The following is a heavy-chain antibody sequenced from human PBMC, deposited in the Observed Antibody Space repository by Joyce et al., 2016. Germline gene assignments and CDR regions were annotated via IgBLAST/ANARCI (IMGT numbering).Heavy chain of an antibody. CDR1: GFIFSSYS. CDR2: SSRDNTYI. D-gene: IGHD4-11*01. Sequence: EVQLVESGGGLVKPGESVRLSCTASGFIFSSYSMTWVRQGQGKGLEWVSASSRDNTYIFHADSVKGRFTSSRDNARNSLYLQMNSLRAEDTAVYYCARDVLTTVTKAYGYWGQGTLVAVSS. V-gene: IGHV3-21*01. J-gene: IGHJ4*02. CDR3: ARDVLTTVTKAYGY.